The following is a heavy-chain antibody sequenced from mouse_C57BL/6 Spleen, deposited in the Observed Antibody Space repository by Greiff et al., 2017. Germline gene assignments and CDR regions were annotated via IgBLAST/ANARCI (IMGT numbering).Heavy chain of an antibody. J-gene: IGHJ2*01. CDR2: IWRGGST. V-gene: IGHV2-5*01. CDR3: AKNSGTGGYFDD. D-gene: IGHD4-1*01. CDR1: GFSLTSYG. Sequence: QVQLKESGPGLVQPSQRLSITCTVSGFSLTSYGVHCVRQSPGKGLECLGVIWRGGSTDYNAAFMSRLSITKDNSKRQVFFKMNSLQADDTAIYYCAKNSGTGGYFDDWGQGTTLTVSS.